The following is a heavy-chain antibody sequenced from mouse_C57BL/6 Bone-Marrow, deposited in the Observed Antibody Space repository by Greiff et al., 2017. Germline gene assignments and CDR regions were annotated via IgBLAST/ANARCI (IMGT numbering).Heavy chain of an antibody. Sequence: EVNVVESGAELVRPGASVKLSCTASGFNIKDDYMHWVKQRPEQGLEWSGWIDPENGDTEYASKFQGKATITADTSSNTAYLQLSSLTSEDTAVYYCTSDCYWYFDVWGTGTTVTVSS. CDR1: GFNIKDDY. V-gene: IGHV14-4*01. CDR2: IDPENGDT. CDR3: TSDCYWYFDV. J-gene: IGHJ1*03.